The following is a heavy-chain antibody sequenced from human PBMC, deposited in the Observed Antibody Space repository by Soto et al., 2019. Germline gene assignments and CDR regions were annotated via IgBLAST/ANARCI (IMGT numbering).Heavy chain of an antibody. CDR3: AKRAVGEWESYYFDY. Sequence: EVQLLESGGGLVQPGGSLRLSCAASGFTFSSYAMSWVRQAPGKGLEWVSAISGSGGSTYYADSVKGRFTTSRDHSKNTRYLQMNSLRAEDTAVYYCAKRAVGEWESYYFDYWGQGTLVTVSS. CDR1: GFTFSSYA. CDR2: ISGSGGST. V-gene: IGHV3-23*01. D-gene: IGHD3-10*01. J-gene: IGHJ4*02.